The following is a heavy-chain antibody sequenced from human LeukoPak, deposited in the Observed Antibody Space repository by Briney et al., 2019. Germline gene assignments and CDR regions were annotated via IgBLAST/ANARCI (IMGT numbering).Heavy chain of an antibody. CDR2: IYYSGST. CDR3: ARRGVVADAFDI. J-gene: IGHJ3*02. D-gene: IGHD2-15*01. Sequence: SSETLSLTCTVSGGSISSSSYYWGWIRQPPGKGLEWIGSIYYSGSTYCNPSLKSRVTISVDTSKNQFSLKLSSVTAADTAVYYCARRGVVADAFDIWGQGTMVTVSS. V-gene: IGHV4-39*01. CDR1: GGSISSSSYY.